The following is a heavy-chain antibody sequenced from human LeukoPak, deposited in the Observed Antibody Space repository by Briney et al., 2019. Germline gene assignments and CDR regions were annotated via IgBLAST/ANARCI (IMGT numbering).Heavy chain of an antibody. Sequence: SETLPLTCAVYGGSFSGYYWSWIRQPPGKGLEWIGEINYSGSTNYNPSLKSRVTISVDTSKNQFSLKLSSVTAADTAVYYCARGNNYDILTGYYLGGAFDIWGQGTMVTVSS. D-gene: IGHD3-9*01. J-gene: IGHJ3*02. CDR2: INYSGST. CDR1: GGSFSGYY. V-gene: IGHV4-34*01. CDR3: ARGNNYDILTGYYLGGAFDI.